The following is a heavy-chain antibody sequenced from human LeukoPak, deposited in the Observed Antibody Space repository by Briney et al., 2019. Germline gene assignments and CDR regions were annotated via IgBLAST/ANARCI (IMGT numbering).Heavy chain of an antibody. Sequence: ASVTVSCTASGYTFTSYAMHWVRQAPGQRLEWMGWINAGNGNTKYSQKFQGRVTITRDTSASTAYMELSSLRSEDTAVYYCARGDYYDSSGTDYWGQGTLVTVSS. V-gene: IGHV1-3*01. CDR3: ARGDYYDSSGTDY. J-gene: IGHJ4*02. D-gene: IGHD3-22*01. CDR2: INAGNGNT. CDR1: GYTFTSYA.